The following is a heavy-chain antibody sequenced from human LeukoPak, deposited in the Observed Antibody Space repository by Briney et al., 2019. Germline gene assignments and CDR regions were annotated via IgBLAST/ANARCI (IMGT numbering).Heavy chain of an antibody. J-gene: IGHJ5*02. CDR1: GYSISSGYY. CDR3: ASVRYYYDSSGYPYNWFDP. Sequence: PSETLSLTCTVSGYSISSGYYWGWIRQPPGKGLEWIGSIYHSGSTYYNPSLKSRVTISVETSKNQFSLKLSSVTAADTAVYYCASVRYYYDSSGYPYNWFDPWGQGTLVTVSS. D-gene: IGHD3-22*01. V-gene: IGHV4-38-2*02. CDR2: IYHSGST.